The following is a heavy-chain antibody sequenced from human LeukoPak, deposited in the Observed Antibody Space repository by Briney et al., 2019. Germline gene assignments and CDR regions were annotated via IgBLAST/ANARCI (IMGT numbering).Heavy chain of an antibody. CDR2: IYYTGST. CDR1: GGSISSFY. CDR3: ARDSLSYDFRSGYYAHYYYYMDV. D-gene: IGHD3-3*01. V-gene: IGHV4-59*01. J-gene: IGHJ6*03. Sequence: SEALSLTCTVSGGSISSFYWSWIRQPPGEGLEWIGYIYYTGSTNYNSSLKSRVTISVDTSKNQFSLNLSSVTAADTAMYYCARDSLSYDFRSGYYAHYYYYMDVWGKGTTVTVSS.